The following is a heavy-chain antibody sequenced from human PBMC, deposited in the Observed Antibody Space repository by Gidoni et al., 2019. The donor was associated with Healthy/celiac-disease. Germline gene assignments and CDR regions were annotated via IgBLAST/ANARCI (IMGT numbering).Heavy chain of an antibody. J-gene: IGHJ6*02. CDR1: GYTLTELS. D-gene: IGHD3-10*01. V-gene: IGHV1-24*01. Sequence: QVQLVQSGAEVKKPGASVKVSCKVSGYTLTELSMHWVRQAPGKGLEWMGGFDPEDGETIYAQKFQGRVTMTEDTSTDTAYMELSSLRSEDTAVYYCATEVRGVINHYYYYYGMDVWGQGTTVTVSS. CDR3: ATEVRGVINHYYYYYGMDV. CDR2: FDPEDGET.